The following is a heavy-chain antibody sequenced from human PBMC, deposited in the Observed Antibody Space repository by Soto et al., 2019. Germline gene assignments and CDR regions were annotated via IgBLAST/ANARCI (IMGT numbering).Heavy chain of an antibody. D-gene: IGHD3-22*01. CDR3: ARDLTDYYDSSGYPDAFDI. J-gene: IGHJ3*02. CDR1: GGSISSGGYY. CDR2: IYYSGST. Sequence: SETLSLTCTVSGGSISSGGYYWSWIRQRPGKGLEWIGYIYYSGSTYYNPSLKSRVTISVDTSKNQFSLKLSSVTAADTAVYYCARDLTDYYDSSGYPDAFDIWGQGTMVTVSS. V-gene: IGHV4-31*03.